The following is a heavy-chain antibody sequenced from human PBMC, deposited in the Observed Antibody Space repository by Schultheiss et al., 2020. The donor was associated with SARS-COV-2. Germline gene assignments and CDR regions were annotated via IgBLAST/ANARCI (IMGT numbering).Heavy chain of an antibody. CDR2: LYSCGST. CDR3: APIFGVAAAYFEY. Sequence: GGSLRLSCAASGFIVSSNYMSWVRQAPGKGLEWVSVLYSCGSTYYADSVKGRFTISRDNPRNTLYLQMNSLRAEDTAVYYCAPIFGVAAAYFEYWGQGTLVTVSS. D-gene: IGHD3-3*01. V-gene: IGHV3-66*02. J-gene: IGHJ4*02. CDR1: GFIVSSNY.